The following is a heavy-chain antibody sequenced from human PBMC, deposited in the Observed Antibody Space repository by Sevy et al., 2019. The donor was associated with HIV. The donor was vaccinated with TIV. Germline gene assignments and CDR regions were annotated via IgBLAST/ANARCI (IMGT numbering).Heavy chain of an antibody. CDR2: IYSGGST. V-gene: IGHV3-53*01. CDR3: ARDRVDHCMDV. J-gene: IGHJ6*02. CDR1: GFTVNNNY. Sequence: GGSLRLSCAASGFTVNNNYMTWVRQAPGKGLECVSVIYSGGSTYYADSVKGRFTISRDNSKNTLFLQMNSLRAEDTAVYYCARDRVDHCMDVWGQGTTVTVSS.